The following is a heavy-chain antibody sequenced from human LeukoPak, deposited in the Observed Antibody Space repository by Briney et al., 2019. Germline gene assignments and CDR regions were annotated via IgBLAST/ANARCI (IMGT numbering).Heavy chain of an antibody. J-gene: IGHJ4*02. V-gene: IGHV1-24*01. D-gene: IGHD1-1*01. CDR1: GYTLTELS. CDR3: ARESHETREDY. Sequence: ASVKVSCKVSGYTLTELSMHWVRQAPGKGLEWMGGFDPEDGETIYAQKFQDRVTMTTDTYTSTAYMELRSLRSDDTAMYYCARESHETREDYWGQGTLVTVSS. CDR2: FDPEDGET.